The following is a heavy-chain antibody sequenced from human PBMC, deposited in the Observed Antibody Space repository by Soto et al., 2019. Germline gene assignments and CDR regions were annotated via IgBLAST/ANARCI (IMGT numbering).Heavy chain of an antibody. V-gene: IGHV4-30-4*01. J-gene: IGHJ5*02. D-gene: IGHD6-6*01. CDR2: ISYSGST. Sequence: PLETMSVTCTVSGGYINYINNYWSRKSQPPGKGLEWIGFISYSGSTYYNPSLMSRLTISLDTSTNRFSLKLTSVTAADTAVYYCAREEAARIERWFDPWGQGTLVTVSS. CDR3: AREEAARIERWFDP. CDR1: GGYINYINNY.